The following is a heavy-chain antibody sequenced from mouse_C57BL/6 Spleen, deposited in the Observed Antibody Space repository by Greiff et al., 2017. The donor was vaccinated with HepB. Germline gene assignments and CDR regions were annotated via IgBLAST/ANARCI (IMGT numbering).Heavy chain of an antibody. CDR3: ARSGRYSYYYAMDY. J-gene: IGHJ4*01. D-gene: IGHD2-12*01. Sequence: VQLQQSGAELVKPGASVKMSCKASGYTFTSYWITWVKQRPGQGLEWIGDIYPGSGSTNYNEKFKSKATLTVDTSSSTAYMQLSSLTSEDSAVYYCARSGRYSYYYAMDYWGQGTSVTVSS. CDR2: IYPGSGST. V-gene: IGHV1-55*01. CDR1: GYTFTSYW.